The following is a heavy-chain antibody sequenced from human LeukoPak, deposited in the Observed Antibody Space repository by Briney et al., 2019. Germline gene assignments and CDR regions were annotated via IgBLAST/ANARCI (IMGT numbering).Heavy chain of an antibody. D-gene: IGHD2-15*01. V-gene: IGHV4-4*07. CDR1: GSSISSYY. CDR3: AREIRSAQSLNPFDY. J-gene: IGHJ4*02. Sequence: SETLSLTCTVSGSSISSYYWSWIRQPAGKGLEWIGRIYTSGSTNYNPSLKSRVTMSVDTSKNQFSLKLSSVTAADTAVYYCAREIRSAQSLNPFDYWGQGTLVTVSS. CDR2: IYTSGST.